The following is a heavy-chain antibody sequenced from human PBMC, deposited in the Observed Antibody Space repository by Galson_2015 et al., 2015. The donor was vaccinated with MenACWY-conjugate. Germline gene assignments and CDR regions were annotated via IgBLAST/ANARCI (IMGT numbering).Heavy chain of an antibody. CDR2: IYPGDSDT. D-gene: IGHD3-16*01. CDR3: ARLGDYIWGSDYYFDY. CDR1: FPLYW. V-gene: IGHV5-51*01. Sequence: FPLYWIGWVRQMPGKGLEWMGIIYPGDSDTRYSPFFQGQVTISADKSISTAYLQWSSLKASDTAMYYCARLGDYIWGSDYYFDYWGQGTLVTVSS. J-gene: IGHJ4*02.